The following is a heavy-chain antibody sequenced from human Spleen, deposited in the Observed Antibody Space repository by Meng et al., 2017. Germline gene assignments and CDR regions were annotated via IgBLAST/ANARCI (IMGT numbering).Heavy chain of an antibody. CDR3: AKGPPYYYDSSGYWSPNAFDI. CDR1: GFTFSSYA. J-gene: IGHJ3*02. Sequence: GESLKISCAASGFTFSSYAMSWVRQAPGKGLEWVSAISGSGGSTYYADSVKGRFTISRDNSKNTLYLQMNSLRAEDTAVYYCAKGPPYYYDSSGYWSPNAFDIWGQGTMVTVSS. V-gene: IGHV3-23*01. D-gene: IGHD3-22*01. CDR2: ISGSGGST.